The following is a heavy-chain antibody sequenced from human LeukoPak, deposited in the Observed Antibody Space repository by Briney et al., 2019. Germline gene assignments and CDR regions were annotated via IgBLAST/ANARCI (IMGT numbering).Heavy chain of an antibody. CDR1: GGSFSGYY. CDR3: ASLAAAGRVYYYYYMDV. V-gene: IGHV4-34*01. Sequence: SETLSLTCAVYGGSFSGYYWSWIRQPPGKGLEWIGEINHSGSTNYNPSLKGRVTISVDTSKNQFSLKLSSVTAADTAVYYCASLAAAGRVYYYYYMDVWGKGTTVTVSS. J-gene: IGHJ6*03. CDR2: INHSGST. D-gene: IGHD6-13*01.